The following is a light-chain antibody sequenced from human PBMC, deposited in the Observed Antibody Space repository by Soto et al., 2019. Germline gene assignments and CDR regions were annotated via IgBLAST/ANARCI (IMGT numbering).Light chain of an antibody. CDR2: DAS. Sequence: EIVLTQSPATLSLSPGERATLSCRASQSVSSYLAWYQQKPGQAPRLLIYDASNRATGIPARFSGSGSGTDFTLTISSLEPEEFAVYYCQPRSNWLLTFGQGTRLEI. CDR3: QPRSNWLLT. CDR1: QSVSSY. J-gene: IGKJ5*01. V-gene: IGKV3-11*01.